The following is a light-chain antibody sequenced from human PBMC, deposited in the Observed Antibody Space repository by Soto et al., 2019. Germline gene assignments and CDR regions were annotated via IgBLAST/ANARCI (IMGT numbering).Light chain of an antibody. J-gene: IGKJ1*01. CDR3: QQYGSSPWT. CDR2: GAS. Sequence: EIVMTQSPATLSVSPGERATLSCRASQGVGKILAWYQQKPGQAPRLLIYGASTRATGTPARFSGSGSGTEFTLAISRLEPEDFAVYYCQQYGSSPWTFGQGTKVEIK. V-gene: IGKV3-15*01. CDR1: QGVGKI.